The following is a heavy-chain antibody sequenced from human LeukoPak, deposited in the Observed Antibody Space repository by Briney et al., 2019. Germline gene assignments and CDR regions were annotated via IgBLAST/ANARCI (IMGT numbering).Heavy chain of an antibody. CDR2: IYTSGST. CDR3: ARSLDTFDDY. D-gene: IGHD3-16*01. CDR1: GGSISSGSYD. J-gene: IGHJ4*02. V-gene: IGHV4-61*02. Sequence: SETLSLTCTVSGGSISSGSYDWSWIRQPAGKGLEWIGRIYTSGSTNYNPSLNSRVTISVDTSKNQFSLKLSSVTPADTAVYYCARSLDTFDDYWGQGTLVTVSS.